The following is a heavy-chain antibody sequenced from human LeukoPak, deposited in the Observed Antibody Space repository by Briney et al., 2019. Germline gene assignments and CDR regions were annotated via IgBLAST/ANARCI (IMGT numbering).Heavy chain of an antibody. CDR3: ARVFDS. Sequence: SETLSLTCTISGGSVYTSDYYWGWVRQPPGKGPEWIGDIFYTGKTNYNPSLKSRVSISIDTSKNQFSLKLTSVTAADTAVYYCARVFDSWGQGTLVTVSS. CDR1: GGSVYTSDYY. J-gene: IGHJ4*02. CDR2: IFYTGKT. V-gene: IGHV4-39*07.